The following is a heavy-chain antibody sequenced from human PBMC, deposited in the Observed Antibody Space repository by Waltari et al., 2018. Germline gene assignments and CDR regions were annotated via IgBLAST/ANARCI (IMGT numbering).Heavy chain of an antibody. V-gene: IGHV3-23*01. D-gene: IGHD6-19*01. Sequence: DVRLSESGGGLAQPGGSLRLSCVASDFTLSNRAITWVRQAPGKGLEWVSALVRSGFGTHYADSVKGRFAISRDNAKNTLYLQMNSLRAEDTAVYYCAKCEMYDSGWCAFFRYWGQGTLVTVSS. CDR1: DFTLSNRA. CDR2: LVRSGFGT. J-gene: IGHJ4*02. CDR3: AKCEMYDSGWCAFFRY.